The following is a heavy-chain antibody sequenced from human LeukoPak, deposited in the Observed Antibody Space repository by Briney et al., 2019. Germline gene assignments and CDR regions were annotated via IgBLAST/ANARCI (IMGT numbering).Heavy chain of an antibody. V-gene: IGHV4-39*01. J-gene: IGHJ4*02. CDR3: ARRSDSGSDDGEDYFDH. D-gene: IGHD1-26*01. CDR2: IYYSGST. Sequence: SHTLSLTCTVSSGSINSNTLYWSWLRQPPGKGKEWIGSIYYSGSTYYNPSLKSRVTIAVDTSKNQFSLKMSSVAAADTAVYYCARRSDSGSDDGEDYFDHWGQGTLVTVSS. CDR1: SGSINSNTLY.